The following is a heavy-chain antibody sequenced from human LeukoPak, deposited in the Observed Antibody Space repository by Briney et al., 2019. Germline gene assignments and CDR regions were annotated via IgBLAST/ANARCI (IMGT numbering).Heavy chain of an antibody. CDR3: ARDDGFYSASGIYQNYFDH. J-gene: IGHJ4*02. D-gene: IGHD3-10*01. CDR1: GFTFSSYA. Sequence: GGSLRLSCAASGFTFSSYAMHWVRQAPGKGLEWVAVISYDGSNKYYADSVKGRFTISRDNSKNTLYLQMNSLRGEDTAVYYCARDDGFYSASGIYQNYFDHWGQGILVTVSP. CDR2: ISYDGSNK. V-gene: IGHV3-30*07.